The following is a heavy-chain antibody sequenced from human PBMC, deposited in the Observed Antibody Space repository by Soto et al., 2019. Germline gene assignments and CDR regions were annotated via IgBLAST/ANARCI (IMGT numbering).Heavy chain of an antibody. CDR2: IYYSGST. V-gene: IGHV4-59*01. J-gene: IGHJ6*02. Sequence: QVQLQDSGPGLVKPSETLSLTCTVSGGSISSYYWSWIRQPPGKGLEWIGYIYYSGSTNYNPSLTSRVTISVDTSKNQFSLKLSAVTAADTAVYYCAGDGYSSGYYYGMDVWGQGTTVTVSS. D-gene: IGHD6-19*01. CDR1: GGSISSYY. CDR3: AGDGYSSGYYYGMDV.